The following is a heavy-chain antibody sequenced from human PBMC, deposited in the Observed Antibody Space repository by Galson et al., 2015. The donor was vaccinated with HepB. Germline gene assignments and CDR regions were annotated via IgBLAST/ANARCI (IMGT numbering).Heavy chain of an antibody. J-gene: IGHJ5*02. Sequence: SVKVSCKASGYSFTGYYMHWVRQAPGQGLEWMGRINPNSGGTNYAQNLQGRVTMTTDTSTSTAYMELRSLRSDDTAVYYCARDCSDTSCFPWGQGTLATVSS. D-gene: IGHD2-2*01. CDR1: GYSFTGYY. V-gene: IGHV1-2*06. CDR2: INPNSGGT. CDR3: ARDCSDTSCFP.